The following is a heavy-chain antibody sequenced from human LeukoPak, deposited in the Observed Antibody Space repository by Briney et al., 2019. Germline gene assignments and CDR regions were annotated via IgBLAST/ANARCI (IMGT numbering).Heavy chain of an antibody. Sequence: GGSLRLSCAASGFTFSSYWMHWVRQAPGKGLVWVSRIDNDGSSTTYADSVKGRFTISRDNAKNTLYLQMNSLRAEDTAVYYCARGFIGPDYWGQGTLVTVSS. CDR2: IDNDGSST. CDR1: GFTFSSYW. J-gene: IGHJ4*02. D-gene: IGHD2-15*01. CDR3: ARGFIGPDY. V-gene: IGHV3-74*01.